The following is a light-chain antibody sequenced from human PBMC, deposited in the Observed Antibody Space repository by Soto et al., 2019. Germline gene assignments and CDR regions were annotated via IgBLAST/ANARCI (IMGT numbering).Light chain of an antibody. CDR3: QQYKSYSYT. CDR1: QSISSW. CDR2: DAS. Sequence: EIQMTQSPSTLSESVGDRVTITCRASQSISSWLAWYQQKPGKAPKLLIYDASSLESGVPSRFSGSGSGTEFTLTISSLHPDDFATYYCQQYKSYSYTFGQGTKVDIK. V-gene: IGKV1-5*01. J-gene: IGKJ2*01.